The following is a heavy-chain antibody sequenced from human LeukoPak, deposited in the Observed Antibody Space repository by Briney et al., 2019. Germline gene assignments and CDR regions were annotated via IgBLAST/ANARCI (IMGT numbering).Heavy chain of an antibody. V-gene: IGHV3-48*03. CDR1: GFTFSAYE. J-gene: IGHJ2*01. Sequence: GGSLRLSCAASGFTFSAYEMTWVRLAPGKGLEWLSYIRVGANAMNYADSVRGRFTTSRDDAKNSVYLQMNSLRDEDTAIYYCARKTDRPGEVGRDRFFDLWGRGTLVTVSS. CDR3: ARKTDRPGEVGRDRFFDL. CDR2: IRVGANAM. D-gene: IGHD2-15*01.